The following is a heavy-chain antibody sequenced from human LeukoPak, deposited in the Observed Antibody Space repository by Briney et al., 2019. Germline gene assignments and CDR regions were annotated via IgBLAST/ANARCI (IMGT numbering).Heavy chain of an antibody. Sequence: SETLSLTCAVYGGSFSAYYWSRIRQPPGKGLEWIGEINHSGSTNYNPSLKSRVTISVDTSKNQFSLKLSSVTAADTAVYYCARESDRYCSSTSCSKYYFDYWGQGTLVTVSS. J-gene: IGHJ4*02. V-gene: IGHV4-34*01. CDR3: ARESDRYCSSTSCSKYYFDY. D-gene: IGHD2-2*01. CDR2: INHSGST. CDR1: GGSFSAYY.